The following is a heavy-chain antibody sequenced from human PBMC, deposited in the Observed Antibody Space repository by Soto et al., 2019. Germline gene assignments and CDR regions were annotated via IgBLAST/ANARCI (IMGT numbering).Heavy chain of an antibody. CDR3: SKVRDDYSNTRFDD. J-gene: IGHJ4*02. V-gene: IGHV3-23*01. CDR2: ISASGGST. Sequence: EVQLLESGGGLVQPGGSQRLSCAASGFTFSSYAMSWVRQAPGKGLEWVSAISASGGSTYYVDSVKGRFTISRDNSKNTLYLQRNSLRAEDTAVYYCSKVRDDYSNTRFDDWGQGTLVTVSS. CDR1: GFTFSSYA. D-gene: IGHD4-4*01.